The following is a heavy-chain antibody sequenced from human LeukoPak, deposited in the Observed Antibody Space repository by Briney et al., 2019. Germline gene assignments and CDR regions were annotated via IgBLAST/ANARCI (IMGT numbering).Heavy chain of an antibody. J-gene: IGHJ5*02. D-gene: IGHD5-18*01. CDR1: GFSLRKYE. Sequence: PGGSLRLSCSASGFSLRKYEMNWVRQAPGTGLEWISYMSSESTAIYYSDSVEGRFTMSRDNAKNSVHLQMTSLRADDTALYFCAREPAGLFFDANGYRNRWAQGALVTVSS. CDR3: AREPAGLFFDANGYRNR. CDR2: MSSESTAI. V-gene: IGHV3-48*03.